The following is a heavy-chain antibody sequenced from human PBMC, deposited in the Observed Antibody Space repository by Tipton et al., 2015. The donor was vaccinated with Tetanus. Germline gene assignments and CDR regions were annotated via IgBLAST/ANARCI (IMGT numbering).Heavy chain of an antibody. CDR1: GDSISSGDYY. J-gene: IGHJ4*02. CDR2: IYNSGST. V-gene: IGHV4-30-4*01. Sequence: LRLSCTVSGDSISSGDYYWSWIRQPPGEGLEWIGYIYNSGSTYYNPSLKSRITISVDTSKSQFSLDLSSVTAADTAVYYCAREGYYFDGSSYYYYFDSWGQGTLVTVSS. D-gene: IGHD3-22*01. CDR3: AREGYYFDGSSYYYYFDS.